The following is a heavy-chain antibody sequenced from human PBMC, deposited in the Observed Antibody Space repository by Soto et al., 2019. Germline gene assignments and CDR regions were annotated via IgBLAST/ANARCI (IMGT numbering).Heavy chain of an antibody. D-gene: IGHD5-12*01. V-gene: IGHV3-33*06. CDR1: GFIFSVYG. J-gene: IGHJ4*02. Sequence: QVQLVESGGGVVQPGGSLRLSCAASGFIFSVYGMHWVRQAPGKWLEWVAIIYYDGSNRYYADSAKGRFTISRDNSKNTLFLQMNSVRDEDTAVYYCAKARVGYGPIDYWGQGTLVTVSS. CDR2: IYYDGSNR. CDR3: AKARVGYGPIDY.